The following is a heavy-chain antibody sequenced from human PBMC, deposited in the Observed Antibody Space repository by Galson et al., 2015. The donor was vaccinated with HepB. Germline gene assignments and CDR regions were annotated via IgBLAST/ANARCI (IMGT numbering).Heavy chain of an antibody. CDR1: GFTLGDYA. Sequence: SLRLSCAASGFTLGDYAMSWFRQAPGKGLEWVGFIRSKAYGGTTEYAASVKGRFTISRDDSKSIAYLQMNSLKTEDTAVYYCTREQGEAVAGMHFDYWGQGTLVTVSS. CDR2: IRSKAYGGTT. J-gene: IGHJ4*02. D-gene: IGHD6-19*01. CDR3: TREQGEAVAGMHFDY. V-gene: IGHV3-49*03.